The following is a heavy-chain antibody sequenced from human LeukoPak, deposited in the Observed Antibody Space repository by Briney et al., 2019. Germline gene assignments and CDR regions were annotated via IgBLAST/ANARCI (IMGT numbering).Heavy chain of an antibody. CDR1: GGSIRSYY. CDR2: IYSIGST. D-gene: IGHD6-6*01. CDR3: AALNIATRPWCFDY. V-gene: IGHV4-59*01. J-gene: IGHJ4*02. Sequence: PSETLSLTCTVSGGSIRSYYWSWIRQPPGKGLEWIGYIYSIGSTNYSPSLKSRVTISVDTSKNQFSLKLSSVTAADTAVYYCAALNIATRPWCFDYWGQGTLVTVSS.